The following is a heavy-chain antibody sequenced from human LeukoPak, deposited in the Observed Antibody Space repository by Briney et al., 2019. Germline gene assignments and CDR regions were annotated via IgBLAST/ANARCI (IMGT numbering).Heavy chain of an antibody. D-gene: IGHD2-15*01. CDR1: GFTFSSYA. CDR3: AKAKVVADTPKLYFDQ. CDR2: IGGIGGRT. J-gene: IGHJ4*02. Sequence: GGSLGLSCAASGFTFSSYAMGWVRRAPGKGLGWVSVIGGIGGRTYYADSVKGRFTISRDNSKNTLYLQMNSLRAEDTALYYCAKAKVVADTPKLYFDQWGQGTLVTVSS. V-gene: IGHV3-23*01.